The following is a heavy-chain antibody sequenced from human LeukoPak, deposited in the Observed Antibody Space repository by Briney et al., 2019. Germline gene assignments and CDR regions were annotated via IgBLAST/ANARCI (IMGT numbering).Heavy chain of an antibody. CDR1: GGSISSGGYY. CDR2: ISHSGST. CDR3: ARWWDRRDYFDY. Sequence: PSETLSLTCTVSGGSISSGGYYWNWIRQPPGKGLEWIGYISHSGSTYYNPSLKSRVTISADRSKNQFSLKLSSVTAADTAVYYCARWWDRRDYFDYWGQGTLVTVSS. D-gene: IGHD1-26*01. V-gene: IGHV4-30-2*01. J-gene: IGHJ4*02.